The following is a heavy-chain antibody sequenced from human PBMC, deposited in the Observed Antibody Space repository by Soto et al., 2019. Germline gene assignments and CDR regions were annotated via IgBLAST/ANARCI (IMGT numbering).Heavy chain of an antibody. CDR3: ARKLRYFDWLLPDYYYYYMDV. CDR2: MNPNSGNT. D-gene: IGHD3-9*01. Sequence: ASVKVSCKASGYTFTSYDINWVRQATGQGLEWMGWMNPNSGNTGYAQKYQGRVTMTRNTSISTAYMELSSLRSEDTAVYYFARKLRYFDWLLPDYYYYYMDVWGKGTTVTVSS. CDR1: GYTFTSYD. J-gene: IGHJ6*03. V-gene: IGHV1-8*01.